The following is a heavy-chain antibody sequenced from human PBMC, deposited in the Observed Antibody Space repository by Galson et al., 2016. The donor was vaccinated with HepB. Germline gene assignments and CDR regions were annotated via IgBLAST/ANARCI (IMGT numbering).Heavy chain of an antibody. J-gene: IGHJ4*02. D-gene: IGHD3-10*01. CDR1: EFTFRSYW. V-gene: IGHV3-74*01. CDR3: ARVSSGSGSYNDY. Sequence: SLRLSCAASEFTFRSYWMHWVRQAPGKGLVWVSRINSDGSSTTYADSVKGRFTISRDNAKNTLYLQMNSLRAEDTAVYYCARVSSGSGSYNDYWGQGTLVTVSS. CDR2: INSDGSST.